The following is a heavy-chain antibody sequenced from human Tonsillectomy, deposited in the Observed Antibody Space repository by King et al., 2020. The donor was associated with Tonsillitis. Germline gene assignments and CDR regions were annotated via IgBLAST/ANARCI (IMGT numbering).Heavy chain of an antibody. Sequence: VQLVESGGGLVQPGGSLRLSCAVSGFTFSSYWMHWVRQAPGKGLVWVSRIKSDGSSTNYADSVKGRFTISRDNAKNTLYLQMNSLRAEDTAVYYCARDLASYYYDSSGYPRAFDYWGQGTLVTVSS. J-gene: IGHJ4*02. CDR1: GFTFSSYW. CDR2: IKSDGSST. V-gene: IGHV3-74*01. CDR3: ARDLASYYYDSSGYPRAFDY. D-gene: IGHD3-22*01.